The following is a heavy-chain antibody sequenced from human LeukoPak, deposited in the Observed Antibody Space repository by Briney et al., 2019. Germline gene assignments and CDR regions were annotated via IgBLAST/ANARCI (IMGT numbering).Heavy chain of an antibody. D-gene: IGHD2-15*01. CDR1: GYTFTGYY. V-gene: IGHV1-2*02. CDR3: ARDYRKGYCSGGSCYTPVAFDI. Sequence: ASVNVSCKASGYTFTGYYMHWVQQAPGQGLEWMGWINPNSGCTNYAQKFQCRVTMTRDTSIITAYMELSRLRSDDTAVYYCARDYRKGYCSGGSCYTPVAFDIWGQGTMVTVSS. CDR2: INPNSGCT. J-gene: IGHJ3*02.